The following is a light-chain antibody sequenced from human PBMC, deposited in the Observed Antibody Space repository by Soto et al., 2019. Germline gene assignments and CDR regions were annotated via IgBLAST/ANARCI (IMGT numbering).Light chain of an antibody. CDR3: QQHGNSPFT. V-gene: IGKV3-20*01. Sequence: EIVLTQSPGTLSLSPGERATLSCRANQSVSSTYLTWYQQKPGQAPRLLIYGASSRATGIPDRFSGSGSGTDFTLTISRLEPEDVAVYYCQQHGNSPFTFGPGTKVDIK. CDR2: GAS. CDR1: QSVSSTY. J-gene: IGKJ3*01.